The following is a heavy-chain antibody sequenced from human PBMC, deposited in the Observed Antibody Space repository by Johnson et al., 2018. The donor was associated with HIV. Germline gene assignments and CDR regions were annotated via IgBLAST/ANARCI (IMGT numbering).Heavy chain of an antibody. CDR2: INSDGSST. CDR3: ARDRFGSGGPNAFDL. Sequence: VQLVESGGGVVQPGRSLRLSCAASGFAFSSYWMHWVRQAPGKGLVWVSRINSDGSSTSYADSVKGRLTISRDNAKNTLYLQMNSLRIEDTAVYYCARDRFGSGGPNAFDLWGQGTMVTVSS. D-gene: IGHD3-10*01. V-gene: IGHV3-74*01. J-gene: IGHJ3*01. CDR1: GFAFSSYW.